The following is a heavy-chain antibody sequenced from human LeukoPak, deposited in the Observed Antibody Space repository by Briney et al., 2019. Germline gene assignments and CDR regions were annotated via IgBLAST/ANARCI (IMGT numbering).Heavy chain of an antibody. CDR2: IASDGSST. Sequence: PGGSLRLSCAASGFTFSSYWMNWVRQAPGKGLVWVSRIASDGSSTTYADSVKGRFTISRDNAKNSLYLQMNSLRAEDTALYYCAKAPIRGGGSLDYWGQGTLVTVSS. CDR1: GFTFSSYW. CDR3: AKAPIRGGGSLDY. V-gene: IGHV3-74*01. D-gene: IGHD3-16*01. J-gene: IGHJ4*02.